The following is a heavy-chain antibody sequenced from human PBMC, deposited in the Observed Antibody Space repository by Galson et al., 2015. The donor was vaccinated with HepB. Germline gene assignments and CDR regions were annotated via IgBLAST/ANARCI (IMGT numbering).Heavy chain of an antibody. CDR2: INPSGGST. CDR1: GYTFTSYY. D-gene: IGHD2-2*01. CDR3: ARARVVVPAAKVWYYYYGMDV. Sequence: KVSCKASGYTFTSYYMHWVRQAPGQGLEWMGIINPSGGSTSYAQKFQGRVTMTRDTSTSTVYMELSSLRSEDTAVYYCARARVVVPAAKVWYYYYGMDVWGQGTTVTVSS. J-gene: IGHJ6*02. V-gene: IGHV1-46*01.